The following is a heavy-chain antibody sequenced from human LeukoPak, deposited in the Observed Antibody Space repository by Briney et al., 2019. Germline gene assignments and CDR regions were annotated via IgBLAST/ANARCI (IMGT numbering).Heavy chain of an antibody. CDR2: VSYDGSHT. CDR3: ARDPIRISMIRGLIRYFDY. V-gene: IGHV3-30-3*01. Sequence: GKSLRLSCAASGFTFSSYDMYWVRQTPGKGLEWVAVVSYDGSHTYYADSVRGRFTISRDNSKNTLFLQMNSLRAEDTAVYYCARDPIRISMIRGLIRYFDYWGQGTLVTVSS. D-gene: IGHD3-10*01. J-gene: IGHJ4*02. CDR1: GFTFSSYD.